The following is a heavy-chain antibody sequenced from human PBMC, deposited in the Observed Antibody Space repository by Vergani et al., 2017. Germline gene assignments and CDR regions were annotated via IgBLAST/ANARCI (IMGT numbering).Heavy chain of an antibody. J-gene: IGHJ4*02. Sequence: EVRLLESGGGLVQPGGSLRLSCAASGFTFNIYAMSWVRQAPGKGLEWVSTITYNGGRTYYADSVTGRFPICRYNSKNALFLQLKTLRAEDTGGYYCAKYDNIMGALHYWGQGTLVAVSS. V-gene: IGHV3-23*01. D-gene: IGHD3-9*01. CDR2: ITYNGGRT. CDR3: AKYDNIMGALHY. CDR1: GFTFNIYA.